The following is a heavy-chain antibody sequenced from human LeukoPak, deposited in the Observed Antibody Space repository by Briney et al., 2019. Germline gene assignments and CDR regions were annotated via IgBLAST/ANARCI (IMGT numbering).Heavy chain of an antibody. CDR1: GFTFSSCA. J-gene: IGHJ4*02. V-gene: IGHV3-23*01. Sequence: PGGSLRLSCAASGFTFSSCAMSWVRQAPGKGLEWVSAISGSGGSTYYADSVKGRFTISRVNSKNTLYLQMNSLRAEDTAVYYCAKDMRLAAAGEDFDYWGQGTLVTVSS. D-gene: IGHD6-13*01. CDR2: ISGSGGST. CDR3: AKDMRLAAAGEDFDY.